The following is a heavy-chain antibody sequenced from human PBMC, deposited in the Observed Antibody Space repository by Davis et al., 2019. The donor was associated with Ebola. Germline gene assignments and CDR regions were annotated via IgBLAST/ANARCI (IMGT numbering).Heavy chain of an antibody. V-gene: IGHV1-3*01. CDR1: GYTFTSYA. J-gene: IGHJ5*02. D-gene: IGHD6-13*01. CDR3: ARGLPLIAAAGTLWFDP. CDR2: INAANGNT. Sequence: AASVTVSCKASGYTFTSYAMHWVRQAPGQRLEWMGWINAANGNTKYSQKFQGRVTITRDTSASTAYMELSSLRSEDTAVYYCARGLPLIAAAGTLWFDPWGQGTLVTVSS.